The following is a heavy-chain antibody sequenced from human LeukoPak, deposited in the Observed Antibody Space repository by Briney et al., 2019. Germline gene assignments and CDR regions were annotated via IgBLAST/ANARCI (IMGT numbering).Heavy chain of an antibody. Sequence: ASVKVSCKASGGTFSSYAISWVRQAPGQGLEWMGGIIPIFGTANYAQKFQGRVTITADESTSTAYMELSSLRSEDTAVYYCARMGIGSSGPDYYFDYWGQGTLVTVSS. CDR1: GGTFSSYA. J-gene: IGHJ4*02. CDR3: ARMGIGSSGPDYYFDY. D-gene: IGHD6-6*01. V-gene: IGHV1-69*13. CDR2: IIPIFGTA.